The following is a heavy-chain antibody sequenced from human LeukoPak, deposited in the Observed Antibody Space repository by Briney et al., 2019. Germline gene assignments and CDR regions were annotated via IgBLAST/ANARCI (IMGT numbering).Heavy chain of an antibody. CDR2: IYYSGST. CDR1: GGSISSHY. D-gene: IGHD3-10*01. Sequence: SETLSLTCTVSGGSISSHYWSWIRQPPGKGLEWIGYIYYSGSTNYNPSLKSRVTISVDTSKNQFSLKLSSVTAADTAVYYCARYGSGSYYTTYYYYGMDVWGQGTTVTVSS. V-gene: IGHV4-59*11. CDR3: ARYGSGSYYTTYYYYGMDV. J-gene: IGHJ6*02.